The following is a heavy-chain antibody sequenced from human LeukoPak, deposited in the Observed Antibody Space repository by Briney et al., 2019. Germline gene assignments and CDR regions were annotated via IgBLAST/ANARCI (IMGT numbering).Heavy chain of an antibody. CDR3: ARAGGDYGDYNFDY. J-gene: IGHJ4*02. V-gene: IGHV3-23*01. CDR1: GFTFSSYA. D-gene: IGHD4-17*01. CDR2: ISGSGGST. Sequence: PGGSLRLSCAASGFTFSSYAMSWVRQAPGKGLEWVSAISGSGGSTIYAQKFQGRVTMTRDTSTSTVYMELSSLRSEDTAVYYCARAGGDYGDYNFDYWGQGTLVTVSS.